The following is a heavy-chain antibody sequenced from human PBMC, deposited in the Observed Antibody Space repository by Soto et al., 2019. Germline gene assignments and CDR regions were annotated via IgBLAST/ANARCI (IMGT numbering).Heavy chain of an antibody. J-gene: IGHJ5*02. CDR2: IYYSKST. Sequence: QVQLQESGPGLVKPTQTLSLTCTVSGGSISSGGYYWSWIRQHPGKGLEWIGYIYYSKSTYYNPSLKSRVTMSLDTSKNKLSLKLTSVTAADTAVYYCARSVFPWGQGTLVTVSS. CDR1: GGSISSGGYY. V-gene: IGHV4-31*03. CDR3: ARSVFP.